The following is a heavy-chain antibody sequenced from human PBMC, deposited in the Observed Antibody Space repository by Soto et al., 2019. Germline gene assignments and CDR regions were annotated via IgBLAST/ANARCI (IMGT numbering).Heavy chain of an antibody. V-gene: IGHV1-69*01. J-gene: IGHJ4*02. CDR1: GGTFSSFA. CDR2: IIPIFGTT. CDR3: ARDRDHTYDY. Sequence: QVQLVQSGAEVKKPGSSVKVSCKASGGTFSSFAISWVRQAPGQGLEWMGGIIPIFGTTNYAPKFQGRVTITADDSTSTAYMEVTTLRSEDTAVYYCARDRDHTYDYWGQGTLVTVSS.